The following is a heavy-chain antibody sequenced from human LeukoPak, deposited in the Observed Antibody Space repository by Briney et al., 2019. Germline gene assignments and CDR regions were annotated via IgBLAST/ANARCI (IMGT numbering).Heavy chain of an antibody. D-gene: IGHD2-15*01. CDR3: ARGHKSVVVVAATLGYFDY. CDR2: INHSGST. Sequence: SETLSLTCAVYGGSFSGYCWSWIRQPPGKGLEWIGEINHSGSTNYNPSLKSRVTISVDTSKNQFSLKLSSVTAADTAVYYCARGHKSVVVVAATLGYFDYWGQGTLVTVSS. V-gene: IGHV4-34*01. J-gene: IGHJ4*02. CDR1: GGSFSGYC.